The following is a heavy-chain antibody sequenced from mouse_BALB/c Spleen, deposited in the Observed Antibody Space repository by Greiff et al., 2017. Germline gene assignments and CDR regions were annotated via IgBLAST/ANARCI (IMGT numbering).Heavy chain of an antibody. Sequence: ESGPSLVKPSQTLSLTCSVTGYSITSCYWNWIRKFPGNKLEYMGYISYSGSTYYNPSLKSRISITRDTSKNQYYLQLNSVTTEDTATYYCARVEGFAYWGQGTLVTVSA. CDR2: ISYSGST. CDR3: ARVEGFAY. V-gene: IGHV3-8*02. CDR1: GYSITSCY. J-gene: IGHJ3*01.